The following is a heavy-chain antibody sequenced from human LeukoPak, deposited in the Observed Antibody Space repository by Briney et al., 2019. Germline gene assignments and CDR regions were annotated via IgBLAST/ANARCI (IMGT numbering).Heavy chain of an antibody. Sequence: PGGSLRLSCAASRFTFNKAWMIWVRQAPGKGLEWVGRIKSKTDGGTTDYAAPVKGRFTISRDDSKNTLYLQMNSLKTEDTAVYYCTTQVGVTALFFNYFNYWGQGRLVTVSS. CDR2: IKSKTDGGTT. V-gene: IGHV3-15*01. J-gene: IGHJ4*02. D-gene: IGHD1-26*01. CDR3: TTQVGVTALFFNYFNY. CDR1: RFTFNKAW.